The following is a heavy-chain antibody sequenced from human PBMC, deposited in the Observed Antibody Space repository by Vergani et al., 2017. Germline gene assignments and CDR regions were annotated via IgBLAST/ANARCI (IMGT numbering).Heavy chain of an antibody. CDR3: ARDPPYYDILTGYPPFDY. J-gene: IGHJ4*02. Sequence: QVQLVQSGAEVKKPGASVKVSCKASGYTFTSYYMHWVRQAPGQGLEWMGIINPSGGSTSYAQKFQGRVTMTRDTSTSTVYMELSSLRSEDTAGYYCARDPPYYDILTGYPPFDYWGQGTLVTVSS. D-gene: IGHD3-9*01. CDR2: INPSGGST. V-gene: IGHV1-46*01. CDR1: GYTFTSYY.